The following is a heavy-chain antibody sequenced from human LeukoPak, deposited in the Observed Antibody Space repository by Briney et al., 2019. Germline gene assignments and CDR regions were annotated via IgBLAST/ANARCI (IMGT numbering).Heavy chain of an antibody. D-gene: IGHD2-15*01. Sequence: GGSLRLSCAASGFTFSSYAMHWVRQAPGKGLEWVAVISYDGSNKYYADSVKGRFTISRDNSKNTLYLQMNSLRAEDTAVYYCARDGEPPLYCSGGSCYSIDYYYYGMDVWGQGTTVTVSS. J-gene: IGHJ6*02. CDR2: ISYDGSNK. V-gene: IGHV3-30-3*01. CDR3: ARDGEPPLYCSGGSCYSIDYYYYGMDV. CDR1: GFTFSSYA.